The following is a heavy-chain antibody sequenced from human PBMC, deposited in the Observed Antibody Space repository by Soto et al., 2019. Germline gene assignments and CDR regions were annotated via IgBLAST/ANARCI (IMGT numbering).Heavy chain of an antibody. J-gene: IGHJ4*02. CDR3: ASPHYYDSSGSFFDY. CDR1: GFTFSSYA. D-gene: IGHD3-22*01. CDR2: ISYDGSNK. V-gene: IGHV3-30*04. Sequence: GGSPRLSCAASGFTFSSYAMHWVRQAPGKGLEWVAVISYDGSNKYYADSVKGRFTISRDNSKNTLYLQMNSLRAEDTAVYYCASPHYYDSSGSFFDYWGQGTLVTVSS.